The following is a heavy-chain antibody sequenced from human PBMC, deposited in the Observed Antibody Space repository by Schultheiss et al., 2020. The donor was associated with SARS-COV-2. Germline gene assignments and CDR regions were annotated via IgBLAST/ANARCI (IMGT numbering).Heavy chain of an antibody. Sequence: GGSLRLSCSASGFTFSIHGMHWVRQAPGKGLEYVSSIPGNGGDANYADSVKGRFTISRDNSKNTLYLQMNSLRAEDTAVYYCARDSSYCSSTSCYVGWFDPWGQGTLVTVSS. CDR1: GFTFSIHG. CDR2: IPGNGGDA. CDR3: ARDSSYCSSTSCYVGWFDP. D-gene: IGHD2-2*01. V-gene: IGHV3-64*04. J-gene: IGHJ5*02.